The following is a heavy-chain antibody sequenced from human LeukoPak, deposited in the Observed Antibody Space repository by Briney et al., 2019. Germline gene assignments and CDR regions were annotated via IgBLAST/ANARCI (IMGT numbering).Heavy chain of an antibody. D-gene: IGHD2-2*03. V-gene: IGHV3-23*01. Sequence: GGSLRLSCAASGFTFSSYAMSWVRQAPGKGLEWVSAISGSGGSTYYADSVKGRFTISRDNSKNTLYLQMNSLRAEDTAVYYCAKNGYCSSTSCQYYYYGMDVWGQGTTVTVSS. J-gene: IGHJ6*02. CDR3: AKNGYCSSTSCQYYYYGMDV. CDR1: GFTFSSYA. CDR2: ISGSGGST.